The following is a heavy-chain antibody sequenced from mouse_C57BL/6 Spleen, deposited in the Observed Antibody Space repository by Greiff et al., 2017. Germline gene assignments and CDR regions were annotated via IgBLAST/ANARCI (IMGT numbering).Heavy chain of an antibody. J-gene: IGHJ3*01. Sequence: VQVVESGAELARPGASVKLSCKASGYTFTSYGISWVKQRTGQGLEWIGEIYPRSGNTYYNEKFKGKATLTADKSSSTAYMELRSLTSEDSAVYFCARPPSGSSPDWGQGTLVTVSA. CDR3: ARPPSGSSPD. CDR2: IYPRSGNT. CDR1: GYTFTSYG. V-gene: IGHV1-81*01. D-gene: IGHD1-1*01.